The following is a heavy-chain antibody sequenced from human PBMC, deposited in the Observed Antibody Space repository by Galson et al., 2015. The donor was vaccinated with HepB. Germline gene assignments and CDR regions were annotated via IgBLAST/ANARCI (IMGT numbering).Heavy chain of an antibody. CDR3: ASLGYCSSTSCSDYYYYYYMDV. CDR2: IIPIFGTA. CDR1: GGTFSSYA. D-gene: IGHD2-2*01. V-gene: IGHV1-69*13. Sequence: SVKVSCKASGGTFSSYAISWVRQAPGQGLEWMGGIIPIFGTANYAQKFQGRVTITADESTSTAYMELSSLRSEDTAVYYCASLGYCSSTSCSDYYYYYYMDVWGKGTTVTVSS. J-gene: IGHJ6*03.